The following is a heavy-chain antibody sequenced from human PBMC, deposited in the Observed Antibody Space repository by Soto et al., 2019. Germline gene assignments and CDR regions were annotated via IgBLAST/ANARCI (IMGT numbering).Heavy chain of an antibody. CDR1: GGSFSGYY. CDR3: ARGRYYYGSGSYAHYYYYGMDV. D-gene: IGHD3-10*01. J-gene: IGHJ6*02. CDR2: INHSGST. V-gene: IGHV4-34*01. Sequence: QVQLQQWGAGLLKPSETLSLTCAVYGGSFSGYYWSWIRQPPGKGLEWIGEINHSGSTNYNPSLKSRVTISVDTSKNQVSLKLSSVTAADTAVYYCARGRYYYGSGSYAHYYYYGMDVWGQGTTVTVSS.